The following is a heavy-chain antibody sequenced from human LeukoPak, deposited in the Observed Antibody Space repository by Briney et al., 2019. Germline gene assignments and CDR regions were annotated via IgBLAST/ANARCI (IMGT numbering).Heavy chain of an antibody. CDR3: ARDKDVYFDY. CDR2: ISSSSSYI. Sequence: SGGSLRLSCAASGFTFNSYSMTWVRQAPGKGLEWVSSISSSSSYIYYADSVKGRITISRDNAKNSLYLQMNSLRVEDTAVYYCARDKDVYFDYWGQGTLVTVSS. CDR1: GFTFNSYS. V-gene: IGHV3-21*01. J-gene: IGHJ4*02.